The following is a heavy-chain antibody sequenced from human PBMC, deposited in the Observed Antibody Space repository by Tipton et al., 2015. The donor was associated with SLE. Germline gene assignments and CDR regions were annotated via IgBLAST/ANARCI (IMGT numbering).Heavy chain of an antibody. Sequence: TLSLTCTVSGGSISSYYWSWIRQPPGKGLEWIGYIYYSGSTYYNPSLKSRVTISIDTSNNLFYLRLMSVTAADTAAYYCARDGGITTDIDVWGKGITVTVSS. V-gene: IGHV4-59*01. D-gene: IGHD3-10*01. CDR1: GGSISSYY. CDR2: IYYSGST. J-gene: IGHJ6*03. CDR3: ARDGGITTDIDV.